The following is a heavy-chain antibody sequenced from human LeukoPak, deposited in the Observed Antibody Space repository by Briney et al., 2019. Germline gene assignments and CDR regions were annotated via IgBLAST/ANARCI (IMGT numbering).Heavy chain of an antibody. CDR1: GFTFSSYG. CDR2: ISYDGSNK. J-gene: IGHJ4*02. Sequence: GGSLRLSCAASGFTFSSYGMHWVRQAPGKGLEWVAVISYDGSNKYYADSVKGRFTISRDNAKNSLYLQMNSLRAEDTAVYYCARDYDFWGGYRVPSFFDYWGQGTLVTVSS. CDR3: ARDYDFWGGYRVPSFFDY. D-gene: IGHD3-3*01. V-gene: IGHV3-30*03.